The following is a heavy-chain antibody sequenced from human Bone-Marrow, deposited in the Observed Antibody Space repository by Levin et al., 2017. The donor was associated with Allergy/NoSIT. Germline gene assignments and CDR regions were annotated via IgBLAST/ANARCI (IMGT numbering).Heavy chain of an antibody. CDR1: GFSVSNNH. CDR3: ARELYDIVTGWGGMDD. D-gene: IGHD3-9*01. J-gene: IGHJ6*02. Sequence: HSGGSLRLSCAASGFSVSNNHMSWVRQPPGEGLEWVSVSYTDETTYYADSVKGRFTISRDTSKNTAYLQMNSLRVEDSAVYYCARELYDIVTGWGGMDDWGQGSMVTVSS. V-gene: IGHV3-53*01. CDR2: SYTDETT.